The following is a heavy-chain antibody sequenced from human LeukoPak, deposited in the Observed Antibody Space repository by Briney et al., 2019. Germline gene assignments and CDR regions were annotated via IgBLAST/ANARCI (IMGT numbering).Heavy chain of an antibody. CDR3: AKDRGGSYFGPAFDY. J-gene: IGHJ4*02. CDR2: IRYDGSNK. D-gene: IGHD1-26*01. CDR1: GSTFSSYV. V-gene: IGHV3-30*02. Sequence: GGSLRLSCAASGSTFSSYVMHWVRQAPGKGLEWVAFIRYDGSNKYYADSVKGRFTISRDNSKNTLYLQMNSLRAEDTAVYYCAKDRGGSYFGPAFDYWGQGTLVTVSS.